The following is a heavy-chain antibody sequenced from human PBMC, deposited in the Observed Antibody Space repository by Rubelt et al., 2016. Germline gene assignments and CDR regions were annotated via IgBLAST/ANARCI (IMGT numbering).Heavy chain of an antibody. CDR2: IYYSGST. V-gene: IGHV4-31*03. CDR1: GGSISSGGYS. J-gene: IGHJ4*02. CDR3: ARDSGSRIFDY. D-gene: IGHD2/OR15-2a*01. Sequence: QVQLQESGPGLVKPSQTLSLTCTVSGGSISSGGYSWSWIRQHPGKGLAWIGYIYYSGSTYYNPSLKSRVTISVDTSKNQFSLKLSCVTAADTAVYYCARDSGSRIFDYWGQGTLVTVSS.